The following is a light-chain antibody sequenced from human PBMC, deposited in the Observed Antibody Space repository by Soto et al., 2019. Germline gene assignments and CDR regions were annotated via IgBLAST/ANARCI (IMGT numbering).Light chain of an antibody. CDR1: QSVSSN. Sequence: EIVMTQSPATLSVSPGERATLSCRASQSVSSNLAWYQQKPGQAPRLLIYGASTRATGIPARFSGSGSGTEFTPTISCLKSEGCAVYYCQQYNNWPRGFGQGTKVELK. J-gene: IGKJ1*01. V-gene: IGKV3-15*01. CDR2: GAS. CDR3: QQYNNWPRG.